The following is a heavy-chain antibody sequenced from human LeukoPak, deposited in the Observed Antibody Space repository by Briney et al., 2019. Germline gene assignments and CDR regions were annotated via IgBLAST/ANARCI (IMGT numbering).Heavy chain of an antibody. CDR1: GFTFRSYG. V-gene: IGHV3-30*18. J-gene: IGHJ6*02. CDR3: AKDRRIAVAGYYGMDV. D-gene: IGHD6-19*01. CDR2: ISYDGSNK. Sequence: GGSLRLSCAASGFTFRSYGMHWVRQAPGKGLEWVAVISYDGSNKYYADSVKGRFTISRDNSKNTLYLQMNSMRAEDTAVYYCAKDRRIAVAGYYGMDVWGQGTTVTVPS.